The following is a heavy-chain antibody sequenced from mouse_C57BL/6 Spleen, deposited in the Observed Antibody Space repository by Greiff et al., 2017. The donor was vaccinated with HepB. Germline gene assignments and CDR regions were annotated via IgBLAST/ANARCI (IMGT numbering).Heavy chain of an antibody. CDR2: IDPGTGGT. CDR1: GYTFTDYD. V-gene: IGHV1-15*01. CDR3: TRSPPTVDY. J-gene: IGHJ2*01. Sequence: VQLQQSGAELVRPGASVTLSCKASGYTFTDYDMHWVKQTPVHGLEWIGAIDPGTGGTAYNQKFKGKAILTADKSSSTAYMELRSLTSEDSAVYYCTRSPPTVDYWGQGTTLTVSS. D-gene: IGHD1-1*01.